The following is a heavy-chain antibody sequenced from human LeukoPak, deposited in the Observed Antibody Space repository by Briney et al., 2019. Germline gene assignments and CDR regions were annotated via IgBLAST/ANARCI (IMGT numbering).Heavy chain of an antibody. J-gene: IGHJ3*02. CDR2: IIPILGIA. D-gene: IGHD2-2*02. V-gene: IGHV1-69*04. Sequence: SVKVSCKASGYTFTSYGISWVRQAPGQGLEWMGRIIPILGIANYAQKFQGRVTITADKSTSTAYMELSSLRSEDTAVYYCARVGPCSSTSCYTHDAFDIWGQGTMVTVSS. CDR1: GYTFTSYG. CDR3: ARVGPCSSTSCYTHDAFDI.